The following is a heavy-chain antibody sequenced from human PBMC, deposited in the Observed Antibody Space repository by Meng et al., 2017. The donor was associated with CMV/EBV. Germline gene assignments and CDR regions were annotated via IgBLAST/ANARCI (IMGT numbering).Heavy chain of an antibody. D-gene: IGHD2-2*01. Sequence: GGSLRLSCAASGFTFSSYGMHWVRQAPGKGLEWVAFIRYDGSNKYYADSVKGRFTISRDNSKNTLYLQMNSLRAEDTAVYYCAREGYCSSTSCYPSDAFDIWGQGTMVTVSS. CDR3: AREGYCSSTSCYPSDAFDI. J-gene: IGHJ3*02. V-gene: IGHV3-30*02. CDR2: IRYDGSNK. CDR1: GFTFSSYG.